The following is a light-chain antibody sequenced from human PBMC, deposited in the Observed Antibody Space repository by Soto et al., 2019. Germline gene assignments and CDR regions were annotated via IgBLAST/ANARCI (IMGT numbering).Light chain of an antibody. CDR2: GAS. Sequence: EIVLTQSPDTLSVSPGETATLSCLASQSVSNNVAWYQQKPGQAPRLLILGASTRATGIPARFSGSGSGTEFTLSISSLQSEDFAVYYCKQYKEWPPFTFGQGTRLEI. CDR3: KQYKEWPPFT. V-gene: IGKV3-15*01. CDR1: QSVSNN. J-gene: IGKJ5*01.